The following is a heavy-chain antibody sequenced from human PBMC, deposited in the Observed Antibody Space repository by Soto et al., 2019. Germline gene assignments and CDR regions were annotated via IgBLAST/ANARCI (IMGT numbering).Heavy chain of an antibody. D-gene: IGHD5-12*01. CDR2: IVVGSGNT. CDR3: AEPVEMATSTGAFDI. J-gene: IGHJ3*02. CDR1: CYVFTSYS. V-gene: IGHV1-58*02. Sequence: SVKVSCTVSCYVFTSYSIGWVREAPGQRLEWIGWIVVGSGNTNYAQKFQERVTITRDMSTSTAYMELSSLRSEDTAVYYCAEPVEMATSTGAFDIWGQGTMVTVSS.